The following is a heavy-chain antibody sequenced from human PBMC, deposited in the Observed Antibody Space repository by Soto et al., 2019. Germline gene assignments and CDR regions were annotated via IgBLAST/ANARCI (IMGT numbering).Heavy chain of an antibody. D-gene: IGHD6-13*01. V-gene: IGHV3-23*01. CDR1: GFNFNNFA. J-gene: IGHJ4*02. CDR2: ISASGEST. Sequence: EVQLLESGGGLVQPGGSLKLSCAASGFNFNNFAMTWVRQAPGKGLEWVSGISASGESTYYVDSVKGRFTISRDNSKNTLYLQMESLGAEDTAVYYCAKDAAMVSSTFNYFDYWGQGTLVAVSS. CDR3: AKDAAMVSSTFNYFDY.